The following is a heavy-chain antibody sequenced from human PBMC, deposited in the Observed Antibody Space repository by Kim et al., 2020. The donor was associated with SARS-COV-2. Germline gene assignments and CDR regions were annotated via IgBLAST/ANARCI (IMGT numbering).Heavy chain of an antibody. D-gene: IGHD3-3*01. Sequence: YVDSVKGRLTISRDNAKNSLYLQMNSLRAEDTAVYYCARSSVGIFGVFDYWGQGTLVTVSS. V-gene: IGHV3-7*01. J-gene: IGHJ4*02. CDR3: ARSSVGIFGVFDY.